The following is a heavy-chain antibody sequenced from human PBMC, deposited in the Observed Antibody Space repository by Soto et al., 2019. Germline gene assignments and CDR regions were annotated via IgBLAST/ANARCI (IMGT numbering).Heavy chain of an antibody. CDR3: ARSRTYYYDSSGYYYAI. J-gene: IGHJ4*02. V-gene: IGHV4-59*01. Sequence: SETLSLTCTVSGGSISSYYWSWIRQPPGKGLEWIGYIYYSGSTNYNPSLKSRVTISVDTSKNQFSLKLSSVTAADTAVYYCARSRTYYYDSSGYYYAIWGQGTLVTVSS. CDR1: GGSISSYY. CDR2: IYYSGST. D-gene: IGHD3-22*01.